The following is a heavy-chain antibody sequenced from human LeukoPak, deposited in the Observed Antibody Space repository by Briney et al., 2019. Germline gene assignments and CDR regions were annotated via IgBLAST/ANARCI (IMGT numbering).Heavy chain of an antibody. V-gene: IGHV3-7*01. D-gene: IGHD4-17*01. CDR1: GFTFSDYW. J-gene: IGHJ4*02. CDR3: ARVDYGDYSKDFDY. Sequence: PGGSLRLSCAASGFTFSDYWMTWVRQAPGKGLEWVANIKQDGSEGYYVDSVKGRFTVSRDNAKSSLYLQLNSLRAEDTAMYYCARVDYGDYSKDFDYWGQGILVTVSS. CDR2: IKQDGSEG.